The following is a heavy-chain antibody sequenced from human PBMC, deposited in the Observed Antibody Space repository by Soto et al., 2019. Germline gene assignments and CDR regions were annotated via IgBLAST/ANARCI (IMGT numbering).Heavy chain of an antibody. CDR2: ISSSSSYI. CDR1: GFTFSSYS. V-gene: IGHV3-21*04. CDR3: AKDNKRPPYGDLLSDAFDI. D-gene: IGHD4-17*01. Sequence: GGSLRLSCAASGFTFSSYSMNWVRQAPGKGLEWVSSISSSSSYIYYADSVKGRFTISRDNAKNSLYLQMNSLRAGDTALYYCAKDNKRPPYGDLLSDAFDIWGQGTMVTVSS. J-gene: IGHJ3*02.